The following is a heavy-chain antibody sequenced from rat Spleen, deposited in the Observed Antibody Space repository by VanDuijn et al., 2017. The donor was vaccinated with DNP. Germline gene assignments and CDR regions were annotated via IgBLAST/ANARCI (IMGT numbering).Heavy chain of an antibody. V-gene: IGHV5-7*01. J-gene: IGHJ2*01. Sequence: EVQLVESGGGLVQPGRSLKLSCAASGFTFSDYAMAWVRQAPKRGLEWVATISYDGSKIYSRDSVEGRFTISRDDAKSTLYLQMDSLRSEDTATYYCARHGFAYYFDYWGQGVMVTVSS. CDR2: ISYDGSKI. CDR1: GFTFSDYA. D-gene: IGHD4-1*01. CDR3: ARHGFAYYFDY.